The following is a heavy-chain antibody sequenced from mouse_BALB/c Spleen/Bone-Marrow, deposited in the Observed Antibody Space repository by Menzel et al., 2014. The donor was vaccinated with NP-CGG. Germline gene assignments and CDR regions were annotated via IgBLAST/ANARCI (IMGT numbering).Heavy chain of an antibody. V-gene: IGHV5-17*02. CDR2: ISSGSNTI. D-gene: IGHD1-1*01. Sequence: DVQLQESGGGLVQPGGSRKLSCAASGFTFSSFGMHWVRQAPEKGLEWVAYISSGSNTIYYADTVMGRFTISRDNPKNTLFLQMTSLRSEDTAMYYCARSGSSSGYFDYWGQGTTLTVSS. CDR3: ARSGSSSGYFDY. J-gene: IGHJ2*01. CDR1: GFTFSSFG.